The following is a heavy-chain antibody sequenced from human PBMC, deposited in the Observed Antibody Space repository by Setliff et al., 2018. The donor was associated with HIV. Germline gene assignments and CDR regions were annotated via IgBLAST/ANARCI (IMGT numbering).Heavy chain of an antibody. CDR3: ARQAVPHYYDSSGPS. CDR1: GGSISSSSYY. J-gene: IGHJ5*02. Sequence: SETLSLTCTVSGGSISSSSYYWGWIRQPPGKGLEWIGNIYSGGTTYYNSSLRSRVTIPVDTAKNQFSLKLNSVTAADTAVYYCARQAVPHYYDSSGPSWGPGTLVTVSS. CDR2: IYSGGTT. V-gene: IGHV4-39*07. D-gene: IGHD3-22*01.